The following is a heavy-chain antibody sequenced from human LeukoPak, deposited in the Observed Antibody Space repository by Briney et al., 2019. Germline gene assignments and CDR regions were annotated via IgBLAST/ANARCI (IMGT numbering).Heavy chain of an antibody. CDR1: GFTFSSYW. CDR3: ARGAVEPPRRGYFDY. V-gene: IGHV3-7*01. Sequence: PGGSLRLSCAASGFTFSSYWMSWVRQAPGKGLEWVANIKQDGSEKYYVDSVKGRFTISRDNAKNSLYLQVNSLRAEDMAVYYCARGAVEPPRRGYFDYWGQGTLVTVSS. J-gene: IGHJ4*02. D-gene: IGHD1-26*01. CDR2: IKQDGSEK.